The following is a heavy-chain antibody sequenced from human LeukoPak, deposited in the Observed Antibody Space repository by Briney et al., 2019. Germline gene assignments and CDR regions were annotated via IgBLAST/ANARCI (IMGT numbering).Heavy chain of an antibody. Sequence: GGTLRLSCAASGFTFSSYAKSWVRQAPGKRLEWVSAVSGSGGSTYYADSVKGRFTISRDNSKNTLYLQTNSLRAEDTAVYYCAKAPGRGYYMYYFDYWGQGTLVTVSS. D-gene: IGHD3-3*01. J-gene: IGHJ4*02. CDR2: VSGSGGST. CDR1: GFTFSSYA. CDR3: AKAPGRGYYMYYFDY. V-gene: IGHV3-23*01.